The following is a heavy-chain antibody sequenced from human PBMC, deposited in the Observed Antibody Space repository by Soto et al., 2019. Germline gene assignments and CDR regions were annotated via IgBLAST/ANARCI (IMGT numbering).Heavy chain of an antibody. D-gene: IGHD3-3*01. CDR2: ISGSGGST. CDR1: GFTFSSYA. V-gene: IGHV3-23*01. CDR3: AKLAREVYYDFWSGPEYFQH. J-gene: IGHJ1*01. Sequence: GSLRLSCAASGFTFSSYAMSWVRQAPGKGLEWVSAISGSGGSTYYADSVKGRFTISRDNSKNTLYLQMNSLRAEDTAVYYCAKLAREVYYDFWSGPEYFQHWGQGTLVTVSS.